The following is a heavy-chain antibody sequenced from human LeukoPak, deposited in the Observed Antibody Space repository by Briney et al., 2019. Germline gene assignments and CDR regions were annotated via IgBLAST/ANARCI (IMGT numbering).Heavy chain of an antibody. CDR1: GFTFSTYW. Sequence: QPGGSLRLSCAASGFTFSTYWMSWVRQAPGKGLEWVSYISSSGSTIYYADSVKGRFTISRDNAKNSLYLQMNSLRAEDTAVYYCAKDHSSSSGNWFDPWGQGTLVTVSS. CDR2: ISSSGSTI. D-gene: IGHD6-13*01. J-gene: IGHJ5*02. CDR3: AKDHSSSSGNWFDP. V-gene: IGHV3-48*04.